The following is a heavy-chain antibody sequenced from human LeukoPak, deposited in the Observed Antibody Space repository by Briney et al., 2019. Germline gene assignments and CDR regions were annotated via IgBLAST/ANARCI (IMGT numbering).Heavy chain of an antibody. V-gene: IGHV4-61*01. CDR2: IYYSGST. D-gene: IGHD3-9*01. Sequence: SETLSLTCTLSGGSVSSSSYYWSWIRQPPGKGLEWIGYIYYSGSTNYNPSLKSRVTISVDTSKNQFSLKLSSVTAAETAVYYCARHSTASYYDILTGYYSGWFDPWGQGTLVTVSS. J-gene: IGHJ5*02. CDR3: ARHSTASYYDILTGYYSGWFDP. CDR1: GGSVSSSSYY.